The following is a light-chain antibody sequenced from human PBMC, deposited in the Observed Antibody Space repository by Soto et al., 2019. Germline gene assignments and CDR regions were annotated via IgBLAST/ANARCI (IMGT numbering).Light chain of an antibody. CDR3: QQYYSTPQT. V-gene: IGKV4-1*01. Sequence: DIMMTQSPDSLAVSLGERDSINCKSSQSVLYSSNNKNYLAWYQQKPGQPPKLLIYWASTRESGVPDRFSGSGSGTDFTLTISSLQAEDVAVYYCQQYYSTPQTFGQGTKVDIK. CDR2: WAS. CDR1: QSVLYSSNNKNY. J-gene: IGKJ1*01.